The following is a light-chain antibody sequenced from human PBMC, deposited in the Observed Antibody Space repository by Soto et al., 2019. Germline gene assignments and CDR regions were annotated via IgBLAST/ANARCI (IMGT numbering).Light chain of an antibody. CDR2: WAS. CDR1: QSVLYSSNNKNY. Sequence: DIVMTQSPDSLAVSLGESLTINCKSSQSVLYSSNNKNYLAWYQQKPGQPPKLLIYWASTRESGVPDRFSGSGYGTDFTLTISSLQAEDVAIYYCQQYYSTPFTFGPGTKVDIK. V-gene: IGKV4-1*01. J-gene: IGKJ3*01. CDR3: QQYYSTPFT.